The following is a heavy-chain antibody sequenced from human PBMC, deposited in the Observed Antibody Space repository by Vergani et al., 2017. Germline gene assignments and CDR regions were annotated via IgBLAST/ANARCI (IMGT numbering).Heavy chain of an antibody. CDR3: ARSSGYYAYYVDF. CDR2: INPSGGST. V-gene: IGHV1-46*01. CDR1: GYTFPSYY. J-gene: IGHJ4*02. Sequence: VQLVQSGPEVKKPGASVKVSCKASGYTFPSYYIHWVRQAPGQGLEWMGIINPSGGSTSYAQKFQGRVTILADESTSTAYMELSSLRSEDTAVYYCARSSGYYAYYVDFWGQGTLVTVSS. D-gene: IGHD3-22*01.